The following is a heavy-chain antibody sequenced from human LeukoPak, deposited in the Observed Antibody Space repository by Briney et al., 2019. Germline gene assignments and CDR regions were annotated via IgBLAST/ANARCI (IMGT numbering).Heavy chain of an antibody. V-gene: IGHV1-18*01. CDR2: ISAYNGNT. CDR3: ARDLLRFLEGGFMSYYYYGMDV. D-gene: IGHD3-3*01. CDR1: GYTFTSYG. Sequence: ASVNVSCKASGYTFTSYGISWVRQAPGQGLEWMGWISAYNGNTNYAQKLQGRVTMTTDTSTSTAYMELRSQRSDDTAVYYCARDLLRFLEGGFMSYYYYGMDVWGQGTTVTVSS. J-gene: IGHJ6*02.